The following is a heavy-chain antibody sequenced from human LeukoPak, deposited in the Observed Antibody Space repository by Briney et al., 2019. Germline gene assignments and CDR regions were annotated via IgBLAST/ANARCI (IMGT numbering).Heavy chain of an antibody. CDR2: ISSSSSYI. V-gene: IGHV3-21*01. CDR1: GFTFSSYS. CDR3: ARLWQQQLVYGHLWVDY. J-gene: IGHJ4*02. D-gene: IGHD6-13*01. Sequence: GGSLRLSCAATGFTFSSYSMNWVRQAPGKGLEWVSSISSSSSYIYYADSVKGRFTISRDNAKNSLYLQMNSLRAEDTAVYYCARLWQQQLVYGHLWVDYWGQGTLVTVSS.